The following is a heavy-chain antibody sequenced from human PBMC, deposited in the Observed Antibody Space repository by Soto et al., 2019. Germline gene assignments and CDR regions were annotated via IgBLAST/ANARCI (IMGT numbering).Heavy chain of an antibody. V-gene: IGHV4-61*01. CDR3: PRADTALDY. D-gene: IGHD2-21*02. Sequence: QVQLQESGPGLVKPSETLSLTCTVSGGSVSSGSYYWNWIRQPPGKGLQWIGYLYYTGGTNYNPFLMRRFALFWHTSMKHFYMILSSVTAEDTPVYYYPRADTALDYWGQGTLVTVSS. CDR1: GGSVSSGSYY. J-gene: IGHJ4*02. CDR2: LYYTGGT.